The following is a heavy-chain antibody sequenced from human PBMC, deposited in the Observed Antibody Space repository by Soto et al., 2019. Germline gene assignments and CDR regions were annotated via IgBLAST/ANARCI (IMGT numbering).Heavy chain of an antibody. Sequence: ASVKVSCKASGGTFSSYAISWVRQAPGQGLEWMGGIIPIFGTASYAQKFQGRVTITADESTSTAYMELSSLRSEDTAVYYCARLAPDLAATDYWGQGTLVTVSS. D-gene: IGHD2-15*01. CDR2: IIPIFGTA. J-gene: IGHJ4*02. CDR1: GGTFSSYA. CDR3: ARLAPDLAATDY. V-gene: IGHV1-69*13.